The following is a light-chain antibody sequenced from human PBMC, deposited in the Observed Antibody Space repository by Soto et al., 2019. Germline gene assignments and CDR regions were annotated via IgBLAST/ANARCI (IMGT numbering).Light chain of an antibody. CDR2: EVT. V-gene: IGLV2-14*01. CDR1: GSDVGGYDY. Sequence: QSALTQPASVSGSPGQSITISCTGTGSDVGGYDYVSWYQQYPGKAPKLIIYEVTNRPSGVSNRFSGSKSGNTASLSISGLRAEDEADYSCSSFRSSSTLPYVFGTGTKVTVL. J-gene: IGLJ1*01. CDR3: SSFRSSSTLPYV.